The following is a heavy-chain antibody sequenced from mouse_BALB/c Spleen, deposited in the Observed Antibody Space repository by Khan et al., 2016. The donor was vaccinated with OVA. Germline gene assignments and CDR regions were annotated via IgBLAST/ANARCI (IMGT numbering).Heavy chain of an antibody. D-gene: IGHD1-1*01. CDR3: TRIYRSDFDY. Sequence: EVELVESGPELVRPGASVKISCKASGYSFTGYFMNWVMQSHGKSLEWIGRINPHIGETFYNQRFKDKATLSVDDSSSTGHMELRSLSSEDSAVYYCTRIYRSDFDYWGQGTTLTVSS. V-gene: IGHV1-20*02. J-gene: IGHJ2*01. CDR1: GYSFTGYF. CDR2: INPHIGET.